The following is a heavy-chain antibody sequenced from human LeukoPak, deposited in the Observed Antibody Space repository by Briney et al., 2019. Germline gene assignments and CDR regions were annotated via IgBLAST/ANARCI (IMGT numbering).Heavy chain of an antibody. Sequence: ASVKVSCKASGYTFIGYYMYWVRQAPGQGLEWMGWINPNSGGTNYAQKFQGRVTMTRDTSISTAYMELRSLRAEDTAVYYCARSRNGGGALDYWGQEPLVTVSS. J-gene: IGHJ4*02. CDR2: INPNSGGT. V-gene: IGHV1-2*02. D-gene: IGHD3-16*01. CDR1: GYTFIGYY. CDR3: ARSRNGGGALDY.